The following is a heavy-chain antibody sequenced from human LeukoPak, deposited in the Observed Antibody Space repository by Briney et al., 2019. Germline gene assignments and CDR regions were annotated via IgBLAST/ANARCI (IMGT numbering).Heavy chain of an antibody. V-gene: IGHV4-34*01. J-gene: IGHJ4*02. D-gene: IGHD3-22*01. Sequence: SETLSLTCAVYGVSFSGYYWSWIRQPPGKGLEWIGEINHSGSTNYNPSLKSRVTISVDTSKNQSSLKLSSVTAADTAVYYCARDMYYYDSSGYRYDWGQGTLVTVSS. CDR2: INHSGST. CDR3: ARDMYYYDSSGYRYD. CDR1: GVSFSGYY.